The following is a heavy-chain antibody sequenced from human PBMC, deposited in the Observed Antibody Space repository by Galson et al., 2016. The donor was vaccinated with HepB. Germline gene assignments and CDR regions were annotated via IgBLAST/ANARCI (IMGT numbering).Heavy chain of an antibody. D-gene: IGHD6-13*01. CDR2: TSWNSGSI. Sequence: SLRLSCAASGFTFDDYAMHWVRQAPGKGLEWVSGTSWNSGSIGYADSVKGRFTISRDNDKNSLHLQMNILRAEDTALYYCARGRDSNWRDAFDIWGQGTMVTVSS. CDR1: GFTFDDYA. V-gene: IGHV3-9*01. J-gene: IGHJ3*02. CDR3: ARGRDSNWRDAFDI.